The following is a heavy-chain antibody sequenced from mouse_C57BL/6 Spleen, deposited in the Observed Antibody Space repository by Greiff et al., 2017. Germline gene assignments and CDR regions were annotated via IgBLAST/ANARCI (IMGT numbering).Heavy chain of an antibody. D-gene: IGHD2-3*01. J-gene: IGHJ2*01. CDR1: GYTFTSYW. Sequence: QVQLKQPGAELVMPGASVKLSCKASGYTFTSYWMHWVKQRPGQGLEWIGEIDPSDSYTNYNQKFKGKSTLTVDKSSSTAYMQLSSLTSEDSAVYYCARSDGIFDYWGQGTTLTVSS. CDR3: ARSDGIFDY. CDR2: IDPSDSYT. V-gene: IGHV1-69*01.